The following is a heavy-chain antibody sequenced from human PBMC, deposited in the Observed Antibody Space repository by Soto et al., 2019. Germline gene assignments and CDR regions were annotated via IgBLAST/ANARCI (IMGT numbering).Heavy chain of an antibody. CDR2: TKNIGNNYAT. CDR1: GFTISDHF. CDR3: ARGGNEYRY. D-gene: IGHD5-12*01. J-gene: IGHJ4*02. V-gene: IGHV3-72*01. Sequence: EVQVVESGGGLVQPGGSLRLSCAASGFTISDHFIDWVRQATGKGLEWVGRTKNIGNNYATEYAASVKGRFTISRDDSRNSVYLYMNRLKSEDTAVYFCARGGNEYRYWGQGTLVTVSS.